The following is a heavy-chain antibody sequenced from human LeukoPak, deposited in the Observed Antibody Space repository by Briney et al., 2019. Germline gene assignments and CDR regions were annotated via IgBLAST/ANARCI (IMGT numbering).Heavy chain of an antibody. CDR1: GGSISSYY. V-gene: IGHV4-59*08. Sequence: SETLSLTFTVSGGSISSYYWSWIRQPPGKGLEWIGYTYYSGSTNYNPSLKSRVTISVDTSKNQFSLKLSSVTAADTAVYYCARMARSDFDYWGQGTLVTVSS. J-gene: IGHJ4*02. CDR2: TYYSGST. CDR3: ARMARSDFDY. D-gene: IGHD5-24*01.